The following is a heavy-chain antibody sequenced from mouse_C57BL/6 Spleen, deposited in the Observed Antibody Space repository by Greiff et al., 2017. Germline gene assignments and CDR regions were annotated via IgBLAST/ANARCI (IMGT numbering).Heavy chain of an antibody. CDR1: GYAFSSSW. J-gene: IGHJ2*01. CDR3: ARGGADFDY. V-gene: IGHV1-82*01. Sequence: QVQLKQSGPELVKPGASVKISCKASGYAFSSSWMSWVKQRPGKGLEWIGRIYPGDGDTNYNGKFKGKATLTADKASSTAYMQLSSLTSGDSAVYFCARGGADFDYWGQGTTRTVTS. CDR2: IYPGDGDT.